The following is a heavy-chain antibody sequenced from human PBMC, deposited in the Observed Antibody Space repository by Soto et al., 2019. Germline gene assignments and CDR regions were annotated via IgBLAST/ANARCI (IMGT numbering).Heavy chain of an antibody. CDR3: ARGEVRGVIETYYGMDV. V-gene: IGHV1-69*01. J-gene: IGHJ6*02. CDR2: IIPICGTA. Sequence: QVQLVQSGAEVKKPGSSVKVSCKASGGTFSSYAISWVRQAPGQGLEWMGGIIPICGTANYAQKFQGRVTITADESTSTAYMELSRLRSEDTAVYYCARGEVRGVIETYYGMDVWGQGTTVTVSS. CDR1: GGTFSSYA. D-gene: IGHD3-10*01.